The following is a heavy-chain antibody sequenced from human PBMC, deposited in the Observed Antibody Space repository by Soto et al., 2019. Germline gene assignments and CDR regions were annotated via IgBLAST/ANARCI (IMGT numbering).Heavy chain of an antibody. V-gene: IGHV1-69*01. D-gene: IGHD1-1*01. J-gene: IGHJ6*02. CDR1: GGTFSSYA. CDR3: ARAYLWERRLGSRRYYYYYGMDV. CDR2: IIPILGTA. Sequence: QVQLVQSGAEVKKPGSSVKVSCKASGGTFSSYAISWVRQAPGQGLEWMGGIIPILGTANYAQKFQGRVTITADESTSTAYMELSSLRSEDTAVYYCARAYLWERRLGSRRYYYYYGMDVWGQGTTVTVSS.